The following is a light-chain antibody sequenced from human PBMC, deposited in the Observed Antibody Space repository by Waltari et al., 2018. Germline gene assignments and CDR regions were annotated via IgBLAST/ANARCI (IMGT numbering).Light chain of an antibody. CDR3: SSYVGSDSYV. J-gene: IGLJ1*01. V-gene: IGLV2-8*01. CDR1: SRDVGAYDY. Sequence: QSALTQPPSASGSPGQSVTISCTGTSRDVGAYDYVSWYQHYPGNAPRLLIYEVRKRLSGVPDRFSGSKSGYSASLTVSGLQAEDEADYYCSSYVGSDSYVFGSGTKVTV. CDR2: EVR.